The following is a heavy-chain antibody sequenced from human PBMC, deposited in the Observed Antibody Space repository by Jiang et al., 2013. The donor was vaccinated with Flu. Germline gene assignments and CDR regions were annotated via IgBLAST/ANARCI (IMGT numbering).Heavy chain of an antibody. CDR2: ISHDGRNK. D-gene: IGHD3-10*01. J-gene: IGHJ6*02. Sequence: VQLVESGGGVVQPGRSLRLSCAASGFTFGTHVMHWVRQAPGKGLEWVAVISHDGRNKYFADPEKGRLIISRDNSKNTLYLQLNKLTAEDTATYYCARGGYGLGSDPFLFYGLDVWGQGTTVTVSS. CDR1: GFTFGTHV. V-gene: IGHV3-30*03. CDR3: ARGGYGLGSDPFLFYGLDV.